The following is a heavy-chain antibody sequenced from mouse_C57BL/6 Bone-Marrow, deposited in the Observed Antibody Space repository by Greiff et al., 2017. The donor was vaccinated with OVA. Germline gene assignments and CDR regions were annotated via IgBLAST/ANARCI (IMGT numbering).Heavy chain of an antibody. D-gene: IGHD2-12*01. CDR1: GFTFSDYG. CDR2: ISSGSSTI. J-gene: IGHJ1*03. V-gene: IGHV5-17*01. Sequence: EVQGVESGGGLVKPGGSLKLSCAASGFTFSDYGMHWVRQAPEKGLELVAYISSGSSTIYSADTVTGRFTISRDNAKNTLFLQMTSLRSEDTAMYYCARPYYSLWYFDVWGTGTTVTVSS. CDR3: ARPYYSLWYFDV.